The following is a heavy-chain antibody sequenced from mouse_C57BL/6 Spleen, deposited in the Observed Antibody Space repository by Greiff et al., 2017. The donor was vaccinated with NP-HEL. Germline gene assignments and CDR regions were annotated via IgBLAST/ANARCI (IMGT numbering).Heavy chain of an antibody. Sequence: EVKVEESGGGLVKPGGSLKLSCAASGFTFSDYGMHWVRQAPEKGLEWVAYISSGSSTIYYADTVKGRFTISRDNAKNTLFLQMTSLRSEDTAMYYCARGDYDVLYYAMDYWGQGTSVTVSS. D-gene: IGHD2-4*01. J-gene: IGHJ4*01. CDR1: GFTFSDYG. CDR2: ISSGSSTI. V-gene: IGHV5-17*01. CDR3: ARGDYDVLYYAMDY.